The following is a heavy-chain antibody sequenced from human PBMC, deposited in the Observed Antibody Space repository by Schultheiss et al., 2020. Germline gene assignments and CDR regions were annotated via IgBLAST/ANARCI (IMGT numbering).Heavy chain of an antibody. CDR1: GGSFSGYY. Sequence: SETLSLTCAVYGGSFSGYYWSWIRQPPGKGLEWIGYIYYSGSANSGSTNYNPSLKSRVTISVDTSKNQFSLRLSSVTAADTAVYYCARQLWFGELSYYYYYGMDVWGQGTTVTVSS. V-gene: IGHV4-59*08. D-gene: IGHD3-10*01. CDR3: ARQLWFGELSYYYYYGMDV. J-gene: IGHJ6*02. CDR2: IYYSGSANSGST.